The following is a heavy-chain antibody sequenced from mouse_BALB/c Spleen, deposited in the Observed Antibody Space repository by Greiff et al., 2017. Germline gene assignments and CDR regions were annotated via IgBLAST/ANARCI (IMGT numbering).Heavy chain of an antibody. D-gene: IGHD4-1*01. CDR1: GFTFNTYA. J-gene: IGHJ2*01. CDR3: VRLTGDY. V-gene: IGHV10-1*02. Sequence: EVQLVESGGGLVQPKGSLKLSCAASGFTFNTYAMNWVRQAPGKGLEWVARIRSKSNNYATYYADSVKDRFTISSDDSQSMLYLQMNNLKTEDTAMYYCVRLTGDYWGQGTTLTVSS. CDR2: IRSKSNNYAT.